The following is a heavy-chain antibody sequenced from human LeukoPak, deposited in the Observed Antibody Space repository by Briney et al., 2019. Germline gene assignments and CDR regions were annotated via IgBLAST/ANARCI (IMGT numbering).Heavy chain of an antibody. CDR3: ARDGYLGFYYYYSMDV. D-gene: IGHD5-12*01. J-gene: IGHJ6*02. V-gene: IGHV3-48*02. Sequence: PGGSLRLSCAASGFTFATYSMNWVRQAPGKGLEWVSYISGSSSTTYYADSVKGRFTISRDNAKSSLFLQMNSLRDEDTAVYYCARDGYLGFYYYYSMDVWGRGTTVTVSS. CDR1: GFTFATYS. CDR2: ISGSSSTT.